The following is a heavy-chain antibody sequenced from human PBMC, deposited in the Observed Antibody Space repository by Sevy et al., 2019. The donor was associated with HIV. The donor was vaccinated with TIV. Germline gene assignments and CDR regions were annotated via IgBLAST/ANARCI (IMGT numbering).Heavy chain of an antibody. CDR3: ARESYDFWTGPVDYDYGMDV. CDR1: GYTFSDSGYY. Sequence: ASVKVSCKASGYTFSDSGYYVHWVRQAPGQGLEWMGWINPKSGATNYAQKFQGRATRTRDTSVSIANMELRRLTSDDTAVYYCARESYDFWTGPVDYDYGMDVWGQGTTVTVSS. D-gene: IGHD3-3*01. V-gene: IGHV1-2*02. CDR2: INPKSGAT. J-gene: IGHJ6*02.